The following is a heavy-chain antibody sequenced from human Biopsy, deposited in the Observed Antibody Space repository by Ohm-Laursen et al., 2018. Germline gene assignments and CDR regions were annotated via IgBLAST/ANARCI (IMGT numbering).Heavy chain of an antibody. Sequence: AASVKVSCKVSVFSLSRYDMHWVRQAPGRGLEWMGIISPSGGGTMDTQKFQDRLTMTRDTSTRTVHMELKSLKSEDTAVYYCAIFEGYSDDNLDYEHYGMDVWGQGTTVTVSS. D-gene: IGHD1-26*01. CDR2: ISPSGGGT. J-gene: IGHJ6*02. CDR1: VFSLSRYD. V-gene: IGHV1-46*01. CDR3: AIFEGYSDDNLDYEHYGMDV.